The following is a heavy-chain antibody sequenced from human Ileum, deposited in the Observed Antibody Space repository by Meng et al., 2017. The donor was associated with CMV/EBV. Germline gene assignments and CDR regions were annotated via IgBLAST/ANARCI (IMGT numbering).Heavy chain of an antibody. J-gene: IGHJ4*02. CDR1: GYTFTNHT. CDR2: LNTNTGNP. CDR3: ARDGLNERYFDY. V-gene: IGHV7-4-1*02. Sequence: CKASGYTFTNHTLIWVRQAPGHGPEWMGWLNTNTGNPTYARNFTGRFVFSLDTSVSTAYLQISSLKAEDTAVYYCARDGLNERYFDYWGQGTLVTVSS.